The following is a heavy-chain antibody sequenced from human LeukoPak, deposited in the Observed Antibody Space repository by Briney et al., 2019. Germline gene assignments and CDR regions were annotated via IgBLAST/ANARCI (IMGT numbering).Heavy chain of an antibody. Sequence: GASVTVSCKASGYTFTGYYMHWVRQAPGQGLEWMGWINGNSGGTKYAQKFQGRVTMTRDTSISTAYMELSRLRSEDTAVYYCAREFFYSSGTKSNRVDYWGQGTLVTVSS. CDR1: GYTFTGYY. J-gene: IGHJ4*02. CDR3: AREFFYSSGTKSNRVDY. D-gene: IGHD6-19*01. CDR2: INGNSGGT. V-gene: IGHV1-2*02.